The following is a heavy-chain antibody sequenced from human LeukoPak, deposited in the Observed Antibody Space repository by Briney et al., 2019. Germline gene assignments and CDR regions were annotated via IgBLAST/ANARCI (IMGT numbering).Heavy chain of an antibody. CDR1: GGSISSSNYY. CDR3: ARRGYCSGGSCYVSY. J-gene: IGHJ4*02. Sequence: SETLSLTCTVSGGSISSSNYYWDWIRQPPGKGLEWIGSIYCSGNTYYNPSLKSRVTISVDTSKNQFSLKLNSVTAADTAVYYCARRGYCSGGSCYVSYWGQGTLVTVSS. CDR2: IYCSGNT. D-gene: IGHD2-15*01. V-gene: IGHV4-39*01.